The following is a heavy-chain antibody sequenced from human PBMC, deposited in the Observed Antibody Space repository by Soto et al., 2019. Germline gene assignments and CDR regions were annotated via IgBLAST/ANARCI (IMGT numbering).Heavy chain of an antibody. CDR3: ARGKGFAGYGSGITPFRDRGIDY. D-gene: IGHD3-10*01. CDR1: GFTFSSYG. CDR2: IWYDGSNK. J-gene: IGHJ4*02. V-gene: IGHV3-33*01. Sequence: QVQLVESGGGVVQPGRSLRLSCAASGFTFSSYGMHWVRQAPGKGLEWVAVIWYDGSNKYYADSVEGRFTIFRDNSKDTLYLQMNSQRAEDTAVYYCARGKGFAGYGSGITPFRDRGIDYWGKGTLVTVSS.